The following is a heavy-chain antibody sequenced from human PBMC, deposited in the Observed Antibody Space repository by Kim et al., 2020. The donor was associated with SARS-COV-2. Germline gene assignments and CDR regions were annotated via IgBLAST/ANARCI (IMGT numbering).Heavy chain of an antibody. D-gene: IGHD6-19*01. CDR2: IKQDGSEK. J-gene: IGHJ6*02. Sequence: GGSLRLSCAASGFTFSSYWMSWVRQAPGKGLEWVANIKQDGSEKYYVDSVKGRFTISRDNAKNSLYLQRNSLRAEDTAVYYCARDSVAVAGTVSYYYYGMDVWGQGTTVTVSS. CDR1: GFTFSSYW. CDR3: ARDSVAVAGTVSYYYYGMDV. V-gene: IGHV3-7*03.